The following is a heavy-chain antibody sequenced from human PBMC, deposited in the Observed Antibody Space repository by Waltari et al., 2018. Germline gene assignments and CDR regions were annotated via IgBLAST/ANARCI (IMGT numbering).Heavy chain of an antibody. D-gene: IGHD2-2*01. CDR1: GFAFSSFW. V-gene: IGHV3-74*01. CDR2: INADGGST. J-gene: IGHJ5*02. Sequence: EVHLVETGGGLVQPGESLRLSCAASGFAFSSFWMHWVRQAPGKGLVWVSRINADGGSTIYADSVKGRFNISRDNAKNTLYLEMNGLRAEDTAMYYCTRSRYCSTTNCQVDWFDPWGQGTLVTVSS. CDR3: TRSRYCSTTNCQVDWFDP.